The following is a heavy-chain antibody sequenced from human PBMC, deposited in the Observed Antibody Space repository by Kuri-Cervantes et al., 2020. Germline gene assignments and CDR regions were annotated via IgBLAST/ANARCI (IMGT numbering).Heavy chain of an antibody. D-gene: IGHD6-13*01. CDR1: GFTFSSYS. V-gene: IGHV3-48*01. Sequence: GGSLRLSCAASGFTFSSYSMNWVRQAPGKGLEWVSYISSSSSTIYYADSVKGRFTISRDNAKNSLYLQMNSLRAGDTAVYYCARRIAAAGIYYYGMGVWGQGATVTVSS. CDR3: ARRIAAAGIYYYGMGV. CDR2: ISSSSSTI. J-gene: IGHJ6*02.